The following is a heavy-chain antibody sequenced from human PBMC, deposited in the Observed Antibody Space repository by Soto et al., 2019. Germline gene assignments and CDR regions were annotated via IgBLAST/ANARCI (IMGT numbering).Heavy chain of an antibody. D-gene: IGHD2-15*01. CDR1: CGSVIGYF. Sequence: PSETLSLTCAFYCGSVIGYFWSWIRQPPGKGLEWIGEINHSGTTSYSPSLDSRVTTSVDTSKNQFSLRLSSVTAADTAIYYCARRYCSDSYCSYFDYWGRGTLVTVSS. CDR3: ARRYCSDSYCSYFDY. J-gene: IGHJ4*02. V-gene: IGHV4-34*01. CDR2: INHSGTT.